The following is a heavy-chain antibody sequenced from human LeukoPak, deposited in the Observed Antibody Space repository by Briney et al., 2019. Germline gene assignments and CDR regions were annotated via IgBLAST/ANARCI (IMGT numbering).Heavy chain of an antibody. V-gene: IGHV1-69*04. CDR2: IIPILGIA. CDR3: ASSPYYYYGMDV. J-gene: IGHJ6*02. Sequence: GSSVKVSCKASGGTFSSYAISWVRQAPGQGLEWMGRIIPILGIANYAQKFQGRVTITADKSTSTAYMELSSLRSEDTAVHYCASSPYYYYGMDVWGQGTTVTVSS. CDR1: GGTFSSYA.